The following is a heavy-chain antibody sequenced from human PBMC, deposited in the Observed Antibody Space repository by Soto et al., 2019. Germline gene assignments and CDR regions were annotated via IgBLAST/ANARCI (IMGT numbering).Heavy chain of an antibody. Sequence: GGSLRLSCAASGFTFSSYGMHWVRQAPGKGLEWVAVIWYDGSNKYYADSVKGRFTISRDNSKNTLYLQMNSLRAEDTAVYYCARDQVVAAARMFDYWGQGTLVTVSS. V-gene: IGHV3-33*01. CDR2: IWYDGSNK. D-gene: IGHD2-15*01. CDR3: ARDQVVAAARMFDY. CDR1: GFTFSSYG. J-gene: IGHJ4*02.